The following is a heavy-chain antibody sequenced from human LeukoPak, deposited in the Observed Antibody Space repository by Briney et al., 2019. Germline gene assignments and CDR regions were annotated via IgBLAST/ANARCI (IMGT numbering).Heavy chain of an antibody. CDR3: AKSTGTSPDY. J-gene: IGHJ4*02. CDR2: ISYDGSNK. D-gene: IGHD1-14*01. V-gene: IGHV3-30*18. Sequence: PGGSLRLSCAASGFTFSSYGMHWVRQAPGKGLEWVAVISYDGSNKYYADSVEGRFTISRDNSKNTLYLQMNSLRAEDTAVYYCAKSTGTSPDYWGQGTLVTVSS. CDR1: GFTFSSYG.